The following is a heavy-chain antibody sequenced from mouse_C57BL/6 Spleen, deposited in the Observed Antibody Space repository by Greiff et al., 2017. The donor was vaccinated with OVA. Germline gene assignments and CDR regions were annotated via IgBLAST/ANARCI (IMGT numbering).Heavy chain of an antibody. Sequence: EVQLQQSGPELVKPGASVKISCKASGYSFTGYYMNWVKQSPEKSLEWIGEINPSTGGTTYNQKFKAKATLTVDKSSSTAYMQLKSLTSEDSAVYYCARSGYGPEGDWGKGTTLRVSS. CDR3: ARSGYGPEGD. J-gene: IGHJ2*01. CDR1: GYSFTGYY. CDR2: INPSTGGT. V-gene: IGHV1-42*01. D-gene: IGHD2-10*02.